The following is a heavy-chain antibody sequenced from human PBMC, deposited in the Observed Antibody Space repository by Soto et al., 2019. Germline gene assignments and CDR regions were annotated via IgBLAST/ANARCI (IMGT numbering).Heavy chain of an antibody. CDR1: GGTFSSHV. CDR3: ARDVEFRYGNTSHLDY. J-gene: IGHJ4*02. Sequence: QVQLVQSGAEVKKTGSSVKVSCKASGGTFSSHVFNWVRQAPGQGLEWMGGIMPIIGTANYAQKFQGRVTMTADESTNPPYMELSSLRSEDTAVYYCARDVEFRYGNTSHLDYWGQGTLVTVSS. D-gene: IGHD2-15*01. CDR2: IMPIIGTA. V-gene: IGHV1-69*01.